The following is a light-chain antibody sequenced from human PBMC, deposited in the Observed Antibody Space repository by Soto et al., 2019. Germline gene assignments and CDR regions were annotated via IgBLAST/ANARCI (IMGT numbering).Light chain of an antibody. Sequence: QSVLTQPASVSGSPGQSISISCTGTSSDIGGYNYVSWYQQHPGKAPKLMIYEVSNRPSGVSNRFSGSKSGNTASLTISGLQLEDEADYYCSSYTRSTTPVFGGGTKLTVL. V-gene: IGLV2-14*01. CDR3: SSYTRSTTPV. CDR1: SSDIGGYNY. CDR2: EVS. J-gene: IGLJ2*01.